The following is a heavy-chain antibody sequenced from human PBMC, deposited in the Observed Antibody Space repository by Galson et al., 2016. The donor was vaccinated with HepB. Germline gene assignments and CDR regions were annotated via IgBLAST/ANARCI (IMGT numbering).Heavy chain of an antibody. CDR3: ARDSVELWLRPTFDAFDI. CDR2: IWYDGSNK. CDR1: GFTFSSYG. Sequence: SLRLSCAASGFTFSSYGMHWVRQAPGKGLEWVAVIWYDGSNKYYADSVKGRFTISRDNSKNTLYLQMNSLRAEDTAVYYCARDSVELWLRPTFDAFDIWGQGTMVTVSS. J-gene: IGHJ3*02. D-gene: IGHD5-18*01. V-gene: IGHV3-33*01.